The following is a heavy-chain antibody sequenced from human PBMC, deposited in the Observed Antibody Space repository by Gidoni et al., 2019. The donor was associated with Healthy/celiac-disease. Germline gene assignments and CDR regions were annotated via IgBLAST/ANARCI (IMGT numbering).Heavy chain of an antibody. D-gene: IGHD6-13*01. J-gene: IGHJ4*02. V-gene: IGHV3-21*01. CDR3: ARSIAAAGFVAFDY. CDR1: GFPFSSYS. Sequence: EVQLVESGGGLVKPGGSLRLSCAASGFPFSSYSMNWVRQAPGKGLEWVASISSSSSYIYYADSVKGRFTISRDNAKNSLYLQMNSLRAEDTAVYYCARSIAAAGFVAFDYWGQGTLVTVSS. CDR2: ISSSSSYI.